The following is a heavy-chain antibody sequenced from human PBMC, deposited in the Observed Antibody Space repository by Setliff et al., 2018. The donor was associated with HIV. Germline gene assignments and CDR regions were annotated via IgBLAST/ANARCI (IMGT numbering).Heavy chain of an antibody. V-gene: IGHV4-34*01. D-gene: IGHD3-9*01. CDR3: AAPRGMSIILVY. Sequence: SETLSLTCAVYGGSLSGYHWSWIRQSPGKGLEWIGEINHSGSTNYNPSLKSRVIISIDTSKKQFSLKLTSVTAADTATYYCAAPRGMSIILVYWGQGSLVTVSS. CDR1: GGSLSGYH. CDR2: INHSGST. J-gene: IGHJ4*02.